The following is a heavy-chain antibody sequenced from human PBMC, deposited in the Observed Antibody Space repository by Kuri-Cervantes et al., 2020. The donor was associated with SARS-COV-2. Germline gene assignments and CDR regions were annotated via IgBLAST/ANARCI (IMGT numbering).Heavy chain of an antibody. Sequence: GGSLRLSCAASGFTFSGYWMSWVRQAPGKGLEWVANIKQDGSEKYYVDSVKGRFTISRDNAKNSLYLQMNSLRAEDTAVYYCARENGGVVTAMVTYYYYYYMDVWGKGTTVTVSS. J-gene: IGHJ6*03. CDR2: IKQDGSEK. V-gene: IGHV3-7*01. D-gene: IGHD5-18*01. CDR1: GFTFSGYW. CDR3: ARENGGVVTAMVTYYYYYYMDV.